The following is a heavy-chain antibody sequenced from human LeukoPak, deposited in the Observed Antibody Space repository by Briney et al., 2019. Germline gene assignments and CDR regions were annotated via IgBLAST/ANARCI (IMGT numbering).Heavy chain of an antibody. J-gene: IGHJ3*02. D-gene: IGHD3-3*01. V-gene: IGHV1-18*01. Sequence: ASVKVSCKASGYTFTSYGISWVRQAPGQGLEWMGWISAYNGNTNYAQKLQGRVTMTTDTSTSTAYMELRSLRSDDTAVYYCARDMGYYDFWRDAFDIWGQGTMVTVSS. CDR3: ARDMGYYDFWRDAFDI. CDR2: ISAYNGNT. CDR1: GYTFTSYG.